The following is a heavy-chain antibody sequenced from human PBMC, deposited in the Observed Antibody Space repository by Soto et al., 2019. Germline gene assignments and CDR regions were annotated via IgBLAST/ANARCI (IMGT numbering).Heavy chain of an antibody. D-gene: IGHD6-13*01. CDR2: ISYDGSNK. CDR3: AKEQFSSSWYDY. Sequence: GGSLRLSCAASGFTFSSYGMRWVRQAPGKGLEWVAVISYDGSNKYYADPVKGRFTISRDNSKNTLYLQMNSLRAEDTAVYYCAKEQFSSSWYDYWGQGTLVTVSS. CDR1: GFTFSSYG. J-gene: IGHJ4*02. V-gene: IGHV3-30*18.